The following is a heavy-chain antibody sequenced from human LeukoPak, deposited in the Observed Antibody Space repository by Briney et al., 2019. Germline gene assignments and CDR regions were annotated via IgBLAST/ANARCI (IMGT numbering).Heavy chain of an antibody. V-gene: IGHV1-2*02. CDR1: GYTFTANY. J-gene: IGHJ3*02. CDR3: ARYRCKTTSGCEDTDAFDM. CDR2: INPNSGVT. Sequence: ASVKVSCKTSGYTFTANYMQWVRQAPGQGLEWMGWINPNSGVTKYAQKFQGRVTMTRDTSISTAYMELSRLRSDDTAVYYCARYRCKTTSGCEDTDAFDMWGQGTMVTVSS. D-gene: IGHD2/OR15-2a*01.